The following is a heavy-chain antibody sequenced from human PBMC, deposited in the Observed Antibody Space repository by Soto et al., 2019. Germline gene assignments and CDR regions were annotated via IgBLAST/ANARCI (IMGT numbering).Heavy chain of an antibody. J-gene: IGHJ5*02. Sequence: GGALRLSSAVSGFTGRSSPMSWICRARGKAQDWVSGINGGDDSKHSAESVRGRFTISRDNSKNTLYLQMNSLRAEDTAVYYCAKETTIFGVVIGNRFDPWGQGPLVTVSS. CDR2: INGGDDSK. CDR3: AKETTIFGVVIGNRFDP. V-gene: IGHV3-23*01. D-gene: IGHD3-3*01. CDR1: GFTGRSSP.